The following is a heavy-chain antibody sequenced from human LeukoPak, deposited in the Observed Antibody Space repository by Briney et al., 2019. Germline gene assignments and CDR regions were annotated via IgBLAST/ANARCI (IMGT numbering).Heavy chain of an antibody. V-gene: IGHV4-59*08. J-gene: IGHJ4*03. D-gene: IGHD1-1*01. Sequence: SETLSLTCTVSGGPISGFYWSWMRQSPGKGLEWVAYINNRGSTNSNPSLQSRVTISVDTSENQFSLNLSSVTAADTAIYYCARHVLGGYNLHDGYFDYWGQGTLVAVSS. CDR2: INNRGST. CDR3: ARHVLGGYNLHDGYFDY. CDR1: GGPISGFY.